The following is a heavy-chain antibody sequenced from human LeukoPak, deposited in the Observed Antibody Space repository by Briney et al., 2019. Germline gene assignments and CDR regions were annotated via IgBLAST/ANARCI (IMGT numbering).Heavy chain of an antibody. CDR3: ARDPRTVRI. Sequence: GGSLRLSCAASGFTFCSYEMNWVRQAPGKGLEWLSYISGNGGVIQYADSVKGRFTISRDNAKNLLYLQMDSLRVEDTAIYYCARDPRTVRIWGQGTLVTVSS. V-gene: IGHV3-48*03. CDR2: ISGNGGVI. J-gene: IGHJ4*02. CDR1: GFTFCSYE. D-gene: IGHD1-1*01.